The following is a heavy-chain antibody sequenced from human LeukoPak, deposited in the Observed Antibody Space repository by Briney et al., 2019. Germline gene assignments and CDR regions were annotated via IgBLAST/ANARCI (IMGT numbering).Heavy chain of an antibody. D-gene: IGHD3-3*01. CDR1: GFTFGDYY. V-gene: IGHV3-11*04. J-gene: IGHJ4*02. CDR2: MTNSGGTI. Sequence: GSLRLSCAASGFTFGDYYMSWIRQAPGKGLEWVSYMTNSGGTIYYADSVKGRFTISRDNAKNSLYLQMNSLRAEDTAVYYCARPKVSGYFDYWGQGTLVTVSS. CDR3: ARPKVSGYFDY.